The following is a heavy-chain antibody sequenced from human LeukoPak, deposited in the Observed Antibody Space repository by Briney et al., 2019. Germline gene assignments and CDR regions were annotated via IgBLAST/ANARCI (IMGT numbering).Heavy chain of an antibody. J-gene: IGHJ5*02. CDR2: ISGSGGST. D-gene: IGHD2-2*01. V-gene: IGHV3-23*01. CDR1: GFTFSSYA. CDR3: AKVRSLGYCSSTSCLNWFDP. Sequence: GGSLRFSCAASGFTFSSYAMSWVRQAPGKGLEWVSAISGSGGSTYDADSVKGRFTISRDNSKNTLYLQMNSLRAEDTAVYYCAKVRSLGYCSSTSCLNWFDPWGQGTLVTVSS.